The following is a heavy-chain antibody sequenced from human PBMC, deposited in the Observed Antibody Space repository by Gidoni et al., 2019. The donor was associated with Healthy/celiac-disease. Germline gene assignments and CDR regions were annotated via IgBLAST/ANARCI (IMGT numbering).Heavy chain of an antibody. V-gene: IGHV3-11*05. CDR3: AREYDYDAFDI. J-gene: IGHJ3*02. CDR2: ISSSSSYT. Sequence: QVQLVESGGGLVKHGGSLRLSCAASGFTFSDYYMSWIRKAPGKGLEWVSYISSSSSYTNYADSVKGRFTISRDNAKNSLYLQMNSLRAEDTAVYYCAREYDYDAFDIWGQGTMVTVSS. CDR1: GFTFSDYY. D-gene: IGHD4-17*01.